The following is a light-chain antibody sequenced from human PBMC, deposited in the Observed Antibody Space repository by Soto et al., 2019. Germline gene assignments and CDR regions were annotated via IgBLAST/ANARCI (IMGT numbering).Light chain of an antibody. CDR2: AAS. J-gene: IGKJ4*01. CDR1: QSISTY. Sequence: DIQMTQSPSSLSASVGDRVTITCRASQSISTYLNWYQQKAGLAPKLLIYAASSLQSGVPSRFSGSGSGTDFTLTISSLQPEDFAAYYCQQSYSFPLTFGQGTKVDIK. CDR3: QQSYSFPLT. V-gene: IGKV1-39*01.